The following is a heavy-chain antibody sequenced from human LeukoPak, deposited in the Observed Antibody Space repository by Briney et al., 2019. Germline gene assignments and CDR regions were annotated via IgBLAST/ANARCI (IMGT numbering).Heavy chain of an antibody. V-gene: IGHV4-38-2*01. CDR2: IYHNGNT. Sequence: SETLSLTCAVSGYSISSGYYWGWIRQPPGKGLEWIGTIYHNGNTYYNPSLKSRVTISVDTSKNQFSLKLTSVTAADTALYYCTRVGYNYGDSDYWGQGTLVTVSS. CDR3: TRVGYNYGDSDY. D-gene: IGHD5-18*01. J-gene: IGHJ4*02. CDR1: GYSISSGYY.